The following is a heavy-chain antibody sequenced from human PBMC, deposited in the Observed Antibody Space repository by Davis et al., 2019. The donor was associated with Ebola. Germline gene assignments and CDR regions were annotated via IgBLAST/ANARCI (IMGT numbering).Heavy chain of an antibody. V-gene: IGHV3-23*01. CDR1: GFTFSIYA. Sequence: GESLKISCAASGFTFSIYAMTWVRQAPGKGLEWVSTIGGIDGNIYYADSVKGRVTISRDNSKNTLYLQMNSLRADDTAVYYCARDGCSSTSCYIQSAFDLWGQGTMITVSS. CDR2: IGGIDGNI. CDR3: ARDGCSSTSCYIQSAFDL. J-gene: IGHJ3*01. D-gene: IGHD2-2*01.